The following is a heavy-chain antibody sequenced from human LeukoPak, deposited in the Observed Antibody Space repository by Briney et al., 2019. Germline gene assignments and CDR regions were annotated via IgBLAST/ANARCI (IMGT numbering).Heavy chain of an antibody. Sequence: GGSLRLSCAASGFTFSSYSMSWVRQVPGKGLEWVSVIGSGGSGGTSYADSVRGWCTMSRDDSKNTLFLQMNSLRAEDTAVYYCAKRGCDTTTCSYYFDYWGRGTLVTVSS. CDR1: GFTFSSYS. D-gene: IGHD2-2*01. V-gene: IGHV3-23*01. J-gene: IGHJ4*02. CDR2: IGSGGSGGT. CDR3: AKRGCDTTTCSYYFDY.